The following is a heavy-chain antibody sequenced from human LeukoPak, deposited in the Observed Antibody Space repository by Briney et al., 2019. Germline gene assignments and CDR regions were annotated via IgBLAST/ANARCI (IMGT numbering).Heavy chain of an antibody. J-gene: IGHJ5*02. V-gene: IGHV4-34*01. CDR2: INHSRST. Sequence: SETLSLTCAVYGGSFSGYYWIWLRQPPGKGLEGIGEINHSRSTNYNPSLKSLLTISVDTYKNQFSLKVSSVTAADTAIYYCARGPLTVTSGFDPWGQGTLVTVSS. D-gene: IGHD4-17*01. CDR3: ARGPLTVTSGFDP. CDR1: GGSFSGYY.